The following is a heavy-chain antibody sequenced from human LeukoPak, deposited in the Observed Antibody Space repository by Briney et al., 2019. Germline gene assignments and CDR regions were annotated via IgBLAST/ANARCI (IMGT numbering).Heavy chain of an antibody. D-gene: IGHD6-13*01. CDR3: ARDIASRRLDY. CDR2: ISGSGGST. Sequence: GGSLRLSCAASGSTFSSYAMSWVRQAPGKGLEWVSAISGSGGSTYYADSVKGRFTISRDNSKNTLYLQMNSLRAEDTAVFYCARDIASRRLDYWGQGTLVTVSS. J-gene: IGHJ4*02. V-gene: IGHV3-23*01. CDR1: GSTFSSYA.